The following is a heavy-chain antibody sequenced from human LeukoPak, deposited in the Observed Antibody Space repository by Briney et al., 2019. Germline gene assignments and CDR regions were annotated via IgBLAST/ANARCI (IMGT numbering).Heavy chain of an antibody. CDR3: AKETGTSPAFDY. D-gene: IGHD1-1*01. CDR1: GFTFSSYS. Sequence: GGSLRLSCAASGFTFSSYSMNWVRQAPGKGLEWVSSISSSSSYIYYADSVKGRFTISRDNSKNTLYLQMNSLRAEDTAVYYCAKETGTSPAFDYWGQGTLVTVSS. J-gene: IGHJ4*02. CDR2: ISSSSSYI. V-gene: IGHV3-21*04.